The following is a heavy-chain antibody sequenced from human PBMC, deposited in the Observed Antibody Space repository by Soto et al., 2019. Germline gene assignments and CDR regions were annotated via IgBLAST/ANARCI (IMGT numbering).Heavy chain of an antibody. D-gene: IGHD3-22*01. CDR3: ARAWLRYYASSGYTYYSVF. CDR2: IYYSGST. CDR1: GGSISIGGYY. J-gene: IGHJ4*02. Sequence: SETLSLTCTVSGGSISIGGYYWSWIRQHPGKGLEWIGYIYYSGSTYYNPSLKSRVTISVDTSKNQFSLKLSSVTAADTAVYYCARAWLRYYASSGYTYYSVFSGQGTLVTVSS. V-gene: IGHV4-31*03.